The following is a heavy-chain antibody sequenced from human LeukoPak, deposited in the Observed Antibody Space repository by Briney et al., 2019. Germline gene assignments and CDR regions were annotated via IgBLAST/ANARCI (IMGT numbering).Heavy chain of an antibody. CDR1: GGTFISYA. CDR2: IIPIFGTA. J-gene: IGHJ3*02. D-gene: IGHD6-6*01. Sequence: WASVKVSCKASGGTFISYAISWVRQAPGQGLEWMGGIIPIFGTANYAQKFQGRVTITADESTSTAYMELSSLRSEDTAVYYCARVGSSPYDAFDIWGQGTMVTVSS. CDR3: ARVGSSPYDAFDI. V-gene: IGHV1-69*13.